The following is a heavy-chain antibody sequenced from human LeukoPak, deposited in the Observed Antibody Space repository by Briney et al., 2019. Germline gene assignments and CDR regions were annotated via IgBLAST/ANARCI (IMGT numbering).Heavy chain of an antibody. CDR1: GYTFTSYG. V-gene: IGHV1-18*01. D-gene: IGHD2-2*01. CDR3: ARGGGYCSSTSCRQLNWFDP. CDR2: ISAYNGNT. Sequence: ASVKVSCKASGYTFTSYGISWVRQAPGQGLEWMGWISAYNGNTNYAQKLQGRVTMTTDTSTSTAYMELRSLRSDDTAAYYCARGGGYCSSTSCRQLNWFDPWGQGTLVTVSS. J-gene: IGHJ5*02.